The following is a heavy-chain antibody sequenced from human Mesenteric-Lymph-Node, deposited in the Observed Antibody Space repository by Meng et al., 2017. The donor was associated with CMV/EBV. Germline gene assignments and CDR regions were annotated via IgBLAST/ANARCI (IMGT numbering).Heavy chain of an antibody. Sequence: LTCAASGFTFSNAWMSWVRQAPGKGLEWVGRIKSKTDGGTTDYAAPVKGRFTISRDDSKNTLYLQMNSLKTEDTAVYYCTTDDYGSGSYYWGWGQGTLVTVSS. CDR2: IKSKTDGGTT. D-gene: IGHD3-10*01. J-gene: IGHJ4*02. CDR1: GFTFSNAW. CDR3: TTDDYGSGSYYWG. V-gene: IGHV3-15*01.